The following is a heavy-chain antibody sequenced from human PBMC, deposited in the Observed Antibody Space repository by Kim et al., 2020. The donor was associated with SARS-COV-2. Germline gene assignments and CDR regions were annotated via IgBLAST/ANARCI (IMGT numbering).Heavy chain of an antibody. J-gene: IGHJ4*02. CDR3: TRAPYTSGWPFDY. D-gene: IGHD6-19*01. CDR1: GFTFSGSA. V-gene: IGHV3-73*01. Sequence: GGSLRLSCAASGFTFSGSAMHWVRQASGKGLEWVGRIRSKANNYATAYAASVKGRFTISRDDSKNTAYLQMNSLKTEDTAVYYCTRAPYTSGWPFDYWGQGTLVTVSS. CDR2: IRSKANNYAT.